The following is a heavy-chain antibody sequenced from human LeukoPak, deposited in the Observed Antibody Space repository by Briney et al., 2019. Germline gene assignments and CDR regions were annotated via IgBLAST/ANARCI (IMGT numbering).Heavy chain of an antibody. V-gene: IGHV3-30*03. CDR1: GFTFSSYG. CDR2: ISYDGSNK. CDR3: AREESQWLVHGSAPGQN. D-gene: IGHD6-19*01. J-gene: IGHJ4*02. Sequence: QPGGSLRLSCAASGFTFSSYGMHWVRQAPGKGLEWLAVISYDGSNKYYADSVKGRFTISRDNSKNTLYLQMNSLRAEDTAVYYCAREESQWLVHGSAPGQNWGQGTLVTVSS.